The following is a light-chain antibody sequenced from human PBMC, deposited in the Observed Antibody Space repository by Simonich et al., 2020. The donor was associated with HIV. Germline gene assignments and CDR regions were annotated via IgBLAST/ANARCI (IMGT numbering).Light chain of an antibody. V-gene: IGLV2-14*01. CDR1: SSDVGGYNY. J-gene: IGLJ3*02. CDR2: DVS. Sequence: QSALTQPASVSGSPGQSITISCTGTSSDVGGYNYVSWYQQHPGKAPTLMIYDVSKRPSGVSNRFSGSKAGNMASLTISGLQAEDEADYYCSSYTSSTTWVIGGGTKLTVL. CDR3: SSYTSSTTWV.